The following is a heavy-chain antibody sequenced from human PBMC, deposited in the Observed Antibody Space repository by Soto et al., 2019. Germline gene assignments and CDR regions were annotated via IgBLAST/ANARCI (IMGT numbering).Heavy chain of an antibody. CDR1: GYSFTSYW. J-gene: IGHJ5*02. CDR3: ARSSSSDFNWFDP. Sequence: GESLKISCKGSGYSFTSYWIGWVRQMPGKGLEWMGIIYPGDPDTRYSPSFQGQVTISADKSISTAYLQWSSLKASDTAMYYCARSSSSDFNWFDPWGQGTLVTVSS. D-gene: IGHD6-6*01. V-gene: IGHV5-51*01. CDR2: IYPGDPDT.